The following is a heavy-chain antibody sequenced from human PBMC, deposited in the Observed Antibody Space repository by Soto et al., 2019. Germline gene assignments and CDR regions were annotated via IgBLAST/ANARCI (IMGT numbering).Heavy chain of an antibody. V-gene: IGHV4-30-4*01. CDR1: GGSISSGDYY. J-gene: IGHJ5*02. CDR3: ARAGCSSTSCYSFSPNWFDP. CDR2: IYYSGST. Sequence: SETLSLTCTVSGGSISSGDYYWSWIRQPPGKGLEWIGYIYYSGSTYYNPSLKSRVTISVDTSKNQFSLKLSSVTAADTAVYYCARAGCSSTSCYSFSPNWFDPWGQGTLVTVSS. D-gene: IGHD2-2*02.